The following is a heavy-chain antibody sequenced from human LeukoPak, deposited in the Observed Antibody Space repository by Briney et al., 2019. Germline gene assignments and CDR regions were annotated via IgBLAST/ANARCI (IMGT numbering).Heavy chain of an antibody. Sequence: SETLSFTCTVSGGSISSYYWSWIRQPAGKGLEWIGRIYTSGSTNYNPSLKSRVTMSVDTSKNQFSLKLRSVTAADTAVYYCARDGGPGVRGVKRFDYWGQGTLVTVSS. V-gene: IGHV4-4*07. J-gene: IGHJ4*02. D-gene: IGHD3-10*01. CDR3: ARDGGPGVRGVKRFDY. CDR1: GGSISSYY. CDR2: IYTSGST.